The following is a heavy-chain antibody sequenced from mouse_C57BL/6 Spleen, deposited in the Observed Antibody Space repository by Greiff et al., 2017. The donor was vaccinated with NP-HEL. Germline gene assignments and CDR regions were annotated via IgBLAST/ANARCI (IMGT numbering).Heavy chain of an antibody. D-gene: IGHD2-5*01. J-gene: IGHJ4*01. V-gene: IGHV1-19*01. CDR3: ARGPYSNYGFYYAMDY. CDR1: GYTFTDYY. CDR2: INPYNGGT. Sequence: VQLQQSGPVLVKPGASVKMSCKASGYTFTDYYMNWVKQSHGKSLEWIGVINPYNGGTSYNQKFKGKATLTVDKSSSTAYMELNSLTSEDSAFYYCARGPYSNYGFYYAMDYWGQGTSVTVSS.